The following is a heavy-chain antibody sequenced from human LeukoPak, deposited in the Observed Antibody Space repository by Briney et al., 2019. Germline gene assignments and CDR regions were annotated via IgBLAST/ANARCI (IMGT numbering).Heavy chain of an antibody. CDR3: ARSTYYDILTGYYFDY. D-gene: IGHD3-9*01. J-gene: IGHJ4*02. CDR1: TFTFSRYW. CDR2: INSDGTNT. Sequence: GGSLRLSCAASTFTFSRYWMHWVRQAPGKGLVWVSRINSDGTNTYYADSVKGRFTISRDNTKNTLYLQMNSLRAEDTAVYYCARSTYYDILTGYYFDYWGQGTLVTVSS. V-gene: IGHV3-74*01.